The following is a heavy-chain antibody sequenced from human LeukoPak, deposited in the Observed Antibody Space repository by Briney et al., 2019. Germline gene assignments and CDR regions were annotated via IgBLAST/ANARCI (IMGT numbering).Heavy chain of an antibody. CDR2: IYPRDGST. V-gene: IGHV1-46*01. CDR3: ATSIAARLYYYYGMDV. CDR1: GYTFTSNY. J-gene: IGHJ6*02. Sequence: ASVKVSCKASGYTFTSNYIHWVRQAPGQGLEWMGMIYPRDGSTSYAQKFQGRVTVTRDTSTSTVHMELSGLRSEDTAVYYCATSIAARLYYYYGMDVWGQGTTVTVSS. D-gene: IGHD6-6*01.